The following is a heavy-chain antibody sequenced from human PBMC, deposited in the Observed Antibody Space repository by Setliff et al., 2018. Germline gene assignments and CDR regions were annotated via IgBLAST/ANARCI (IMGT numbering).Heavy chain of an antibody. V-gene: IGHV4-34*01. CDR1: GGSFSGYY. D-gene: IGHD6-19*01. Sequence: SETLSLTCAVYGGSFSGYYWSWLRQPPGKGLEWIGEINHSGSTNYNPSLKSRVTISVDTSKNQFSLKLSSVAAADTAVYYCARGWGSGWSKEGAFDIWGQGTMVTVSS. J-gene: IGHJ3*02. CDR2: INHSGST. CDR3: ARGWGSGWSKEGAFDI.